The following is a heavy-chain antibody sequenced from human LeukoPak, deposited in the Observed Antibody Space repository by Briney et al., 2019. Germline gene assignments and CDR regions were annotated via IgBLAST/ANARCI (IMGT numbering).Heavy chain of an antibody. V-gene: IGHV3-23*01. CDR3: AKTSDYAGKSPPYYFDY. J-gene: IGHJ4*02. Sequence: PGGSLRLSCAASGFTFSSYAMSWVRQAPGKGLEWVSAISGSGGSTYYADSVKGRFTISRDNSKNTLYLQMNSLRAEDTAVYYCAKTSDYAGKSPPYYFDYWGQGTLVTVSS. CDR2: ISGSGGST. CDR1: GFTFSSYA. D-gene: IGHD4-17*01.